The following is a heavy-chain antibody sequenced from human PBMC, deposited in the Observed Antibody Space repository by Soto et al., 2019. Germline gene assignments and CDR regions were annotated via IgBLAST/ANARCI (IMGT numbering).Heavy chain of an antibody. CDR3: ARRARPDFYYMDV. Sequence: EVQLAESGGGLAQPGGSLRLSCAASGLTHSGYAMDWVRQAPGKGLEYVSGISSKGVGTYYANSVQGRFTISRDNSKNTVYLQMGSLRPEDMAVYYCARRARPDFYYMDVWGKGTTVTVSS. J-gene: IGHJ6*03. CDR2: ISSKGVGT. D-gene: IGHD6-6*01. V-gene: IGHV3-64*01. CDR1: GLTHSGYA.